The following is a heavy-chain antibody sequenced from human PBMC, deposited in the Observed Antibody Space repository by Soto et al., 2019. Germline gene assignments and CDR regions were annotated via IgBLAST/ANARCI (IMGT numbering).Heavy chain of an antibody. Sequence: GGSLRLSCPASGFTFTTYALSWVRQAPGKGLEWVSSIIGSGGNKYYTASVKGRFTISKDTSKNSMLLQMTSLGPEDTAVYSCAKDRLYSVSSKFDSWGQGTLVTVSS. J-gene: IGHJ4*02. D-gene: IGHD1-26*01. CDR3: AKDRLYSVSSKFDS. CDR1: GFTFTTYA. CDR2: IIGSGGNK. V-gene: IGHV3-23*01.